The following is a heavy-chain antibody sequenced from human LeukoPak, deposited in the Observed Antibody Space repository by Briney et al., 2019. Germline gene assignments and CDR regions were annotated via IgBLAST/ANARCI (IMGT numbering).Heavy chain of an antibody. CDR3: ARGCFVLRYFDWFPAGYYYGMDV. CDR2: INHSGST. Sequence: SDTLSLTCAVYGGSFSGYYWSSIRQPPGKGLEWIGEINHSGSTNYNPSLKSRVTISVDTSKNQFSLKLSSVTAADTAVYYCARGCFVLRYFDWFPAGYYYGMDVWGQGTTVTVSS. CDR1: GGSFSGYY. V-gene: IGHV4-34*01. D-gene: IGHD3-9*01. J-gene: IGHJ6*02.